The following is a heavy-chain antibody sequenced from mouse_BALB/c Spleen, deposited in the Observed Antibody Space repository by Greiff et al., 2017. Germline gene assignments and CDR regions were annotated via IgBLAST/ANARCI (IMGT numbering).Heavy chain of an antibody. J-gene: IGHJ3*01. Sequence: VQLQQSGAELVKPGASVKLSCTASGFNIKDTYMHWVKQRPEQGLEWIGRIDPANGNTKYDPKFQGKATITADTSSNTAYLQLSSLTSEDTAVYYCARGYYDYDPFAYWGQGTLVTVSA. CDR3: ARGYYDYDPFAY. V-gene: IGHV14-3*02. CDR2: IDPANGNT. CDR1: GFNIKDTY. D-gene: IGHD2-4*01.